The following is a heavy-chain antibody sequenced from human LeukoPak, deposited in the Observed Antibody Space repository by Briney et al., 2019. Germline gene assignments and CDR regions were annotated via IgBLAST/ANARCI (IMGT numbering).Heavy chain of an antibody. Sequence: ASVKVSCKASGYTFTSYYMHWVRQAPGQGLEWMGWISAYNGNTNYAQKLQGRVTMTTDTSTSTAYMELRSLRSDDTAVYYCARDQGLFYYYYGMDVWGQGTTVTVSS. J-gene: IGHJ6*02. CDR1: GYTFTSYY. V-gene: IGHV1-18*04. CDR3: ARDQGLFYYYYGMDV. CDR2: ISAYNGNT. D-gene: IGHD3-22*01.